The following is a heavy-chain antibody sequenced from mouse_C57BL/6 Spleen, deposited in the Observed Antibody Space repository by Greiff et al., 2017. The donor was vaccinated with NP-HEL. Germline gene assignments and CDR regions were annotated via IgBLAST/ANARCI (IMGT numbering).Heavy chain of an antibody. D-gene: IGHD2-4*01. J-gene: IGHJ2*01. CDR1: GYTFTNYW. CDR2: IYPGGGYT. CDR3: ARCYDYDIDY. V-gene: IGHV1-63*01. Sequence: QVQLQQSGAELVRPGTSVKMSCKASGYTFTNYWIGWAKQRPGHGLEWIGDIYPGGGYTNYNEKFKGKATLTADKSSSTAYMQFSSLTSEDSAIYYCARCYDYDIDYWGQGTTLTVSS.